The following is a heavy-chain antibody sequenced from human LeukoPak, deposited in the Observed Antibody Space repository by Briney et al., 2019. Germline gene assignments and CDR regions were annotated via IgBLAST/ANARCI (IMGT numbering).Heavy chain of an antibody. CDR3: ARWGSIYYDILTGYYGKDYFDY. V-gene: IGHV3-7*01. Sequence: QPGGSLRLSCAASGFTSSSYWMSWVRQAPGKGLEWVANIKQDGSEKYYVDSVKGRFTISRDNAKNSLYLQMNSLRAEDTAVYYCARWGSIYYDILTGYYGKDYFDYWGQGTLVTVSS. CDR2: IKQDGSEK. D-gene: IGHD3-9*01. J-gene: IGHJ4*02. CDR1: GFTSSSYW.